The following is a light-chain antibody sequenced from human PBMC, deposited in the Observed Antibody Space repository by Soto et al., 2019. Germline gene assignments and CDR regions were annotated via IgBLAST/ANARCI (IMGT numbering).Light chain of an antibody. CDR2: EGT. CDR1: SRDVGSYNL. CDR3: CSFAGRSTYV. V-gene: IGLV2-23*01. J-gene: IGLJ1*01. Sequence: QSALTQPASVSGSPGQSITISCTGTSRDVGSYNLVSWYQQHPGNAPKLIIYEGTKQPSGVSYRFSGSKSGNTASLTISGLQEEDEGDYHCCSFAGRSTYVFGTGTKVTVL.